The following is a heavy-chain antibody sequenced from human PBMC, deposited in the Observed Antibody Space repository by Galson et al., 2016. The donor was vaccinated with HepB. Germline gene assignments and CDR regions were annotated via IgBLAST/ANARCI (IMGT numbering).Heavy chain of an antibody. J-gene: IGHJ4*02. Sequence: SLRLSCAASGFTFSSYAMNWVRQAPGKGLEWVSVISAASNTYYTDSVKGRFTISRDNSKTTLYLEMNSLRVKDTAVYFCANYLGYGSGRPGYFHSWGQGTLVTVSP. CDR1: GFTFSSYA. CDR2: ISAASNT. CDR3: ANYLGYGSGRPGYFHS. D-gene: IGHD3-10*01. V-gene: IGHV3-23*01.